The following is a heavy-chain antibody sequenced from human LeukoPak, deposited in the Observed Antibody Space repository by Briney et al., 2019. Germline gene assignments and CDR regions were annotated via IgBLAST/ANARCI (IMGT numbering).Heavy chain of an antibody. V-gene: IGHV1-3*01. CDR3: ATEVWGSRRVDY. Sequence: ASVKVSCKASGYTFTGNAMHWVRQAPGQRLGWMGWINAGNGNTKYSKKFQGRVTITRDTSATTVYMELSSLGSEDTAVYYCATEVWGSRRVDYWGQGTLVTVSS. J-gene: IGHJ4*01. CDR2: INAGNGNT. CDR1: GYTFTGNA. D-gene: IGHD3-16*01.